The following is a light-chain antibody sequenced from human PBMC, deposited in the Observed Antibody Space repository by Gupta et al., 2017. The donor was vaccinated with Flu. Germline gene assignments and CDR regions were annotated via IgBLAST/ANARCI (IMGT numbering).Light chain of an antibody. CDR2: EVN. Sequence: QSALTQPPSASGSPGHPVTISCSGTSSDVGGYNYVSWYQQHPGKAPKLMIYEVNKRPSGVPDRFSGSKSGNTASLTVSGLQAEDEADYYCSSYAGRSNLLFGGGTRLTVL. CDR3: SSYAGRSNLL. J-gene: IGLJ3*02. V-gene: IGLV2-8*01. CDR1: SSDVGGYNY.